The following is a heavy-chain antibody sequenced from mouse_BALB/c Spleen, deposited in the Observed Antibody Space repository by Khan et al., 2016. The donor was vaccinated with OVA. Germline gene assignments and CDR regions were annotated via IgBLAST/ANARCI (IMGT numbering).Heavy chain of an antibody. CDR1: GYSFTSGYA. J-gene: IGHJ2*01. CDR2: ISYSGVT. V-gene: IGHV3-2*02. Sequence: EVQLVETGPGLVKPSQSLSITCTVTGYSFTSGYAWNWIRQFPGNKLEWMGYISYSGVTSYTPSLKSRITITRDTSKNQFFLQFTSMTTKDTATFYCARGNYYGYYFAYWGQGTTLTVSS. CDR3: ARGNYYGYYFAY. D-gene: IGHD1-1*01.